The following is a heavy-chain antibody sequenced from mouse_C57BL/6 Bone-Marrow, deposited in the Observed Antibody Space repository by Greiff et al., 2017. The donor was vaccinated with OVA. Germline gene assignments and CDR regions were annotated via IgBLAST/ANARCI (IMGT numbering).Heavy chain of an antibody. CDR2: IVPNSGGT. D-gene: IGHD2-3*01. J-gene: IGHJ2*01. CDR3: ARARWLLLGY. V-gene: IGHV1-72*01. CDR1: GYTFTSYW. Sequence: QVQLKQPGAELVKPGASVKLSCKASGYTFTSYWMHWVKQRPGRGLEWIGRIVPNSGGTKYNEKFKSKATLTVDKPSSTAYMQLSSLTAEDSAVCYCARARWLLLGYWGQGTTLTVSS.